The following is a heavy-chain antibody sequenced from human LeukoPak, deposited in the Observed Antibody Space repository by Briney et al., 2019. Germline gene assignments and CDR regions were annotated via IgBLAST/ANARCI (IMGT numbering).Heavy chain of an antibody. J-gene: IGHJ4*02. CDR1: GFTVSSNY. CDR3: ARGVGSGYYYYFDY. V-gene: IGHV3-66*01. CDR2: IYSGGST. Sequence: GGSLRLSCAASGFTVSSNYMSWVRQAPGKGLEWVSVIYSGGSTYYADSVKGRFTISRDNSKNTLYLQMNSLRAEDTAVYYCARGVGSGYYYYFDYWGQGTLVTVSS. D-gene: IGHD3-22*01.